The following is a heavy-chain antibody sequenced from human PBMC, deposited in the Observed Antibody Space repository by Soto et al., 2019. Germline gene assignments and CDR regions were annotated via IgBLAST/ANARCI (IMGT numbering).Heavy chain of an antibody. CDR1: GASVSNGY. CDR2: MYFGGSF. V-gene: IGHV4-59*02. CDR3: ARSYYDSTGFAVGP. D-gene: IGHD3-22*01. J-gene: IGHJ5*02. Sequence: QMQVQESGPGLVKPSETLSLTCTVSGASVSNGYWSWIRQPPGKGLEWIGFMYFGGSFNYNPSLTRRVPISVETSKNQFSMKLTSVTAADTAVYYCARSYYDSTGFAVGPWGQGTLVTVSS.